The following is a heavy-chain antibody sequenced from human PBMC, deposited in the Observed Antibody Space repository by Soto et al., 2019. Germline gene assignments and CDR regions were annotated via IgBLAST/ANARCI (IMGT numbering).Heavy chain of an antibody. CDR3: ARHPLSLTLERPFWFDP. CDR1: GGSISSYY. CDR2: IYYSGST. D-gene: IGHD1-1*01. V-gene: IGHV4-59*08. Sequence: ASETLSLTCTVSGGSISSYYWSWIRQPPGKGLEWIGYIYYSGSTNYNPSLKSRVTISVDTSKNQFSLKLSSVTAADTAVYYCARHPLSLTLERPFWFDPWGQGTLVTVSS. J-gene: IGHJ5*02.